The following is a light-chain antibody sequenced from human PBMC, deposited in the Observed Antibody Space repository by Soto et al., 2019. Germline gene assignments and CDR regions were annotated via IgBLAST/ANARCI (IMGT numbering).Light chain of an antibody. CDR3: QEYNSYSGT. CDR1: HNINRW. J-gene: IGKJ1*01. CDR2: DAS. V-gene: IGKV1-5*01. Sequence: VKMSLSLSIMSSSIRDRVTITCRASHNINRWLAWYQQKTGKAPKLLIYDASRLESGVPSRFGGSGSGTEFTLSISSLQPDDFALYNCQEYNSYSGTFGPGTKV.